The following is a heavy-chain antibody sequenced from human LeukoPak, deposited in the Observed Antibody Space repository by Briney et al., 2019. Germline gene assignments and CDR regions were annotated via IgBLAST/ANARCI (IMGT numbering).Heavy chain of an antibody. CDR1: GFTFSIYW. J-gene: IGHJ4*02. Sequence: GGSLRLSCAASGFTFSIYWSWVRQAPGKGLEWVANIEEDGSEKNYVDSVKGRFTISRDNAKNSVYLQMNSLRADDTAVYYCARGSGIFYIFWGQGNLVTVSS. CDR3: ARGSGIFYIF. CDR2: IEEDGSEK. D-gene: IGHD1-26*01. V-gene: IGHV3-7*05.